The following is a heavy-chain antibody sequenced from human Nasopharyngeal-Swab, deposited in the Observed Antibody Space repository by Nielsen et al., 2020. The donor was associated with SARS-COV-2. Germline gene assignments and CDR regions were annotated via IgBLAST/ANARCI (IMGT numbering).Heavy chain of an antibody. D-gene: IGHD5-12*01. V-gene: IGHV1-2*02. CDR2: INPHSGGT. CDR3: ARDQYSGYDSSYYYYGMDV. J-gene: IGHJ6*02. Sequence: WAGQAPGQGLEWLRWINPHSGGTNYAQKFQAGVTMTRDTSISTAYMELSRLRSDDTAVYYCARDQYSGYDSSYYYYGMDVWGQGTTVTVSS.